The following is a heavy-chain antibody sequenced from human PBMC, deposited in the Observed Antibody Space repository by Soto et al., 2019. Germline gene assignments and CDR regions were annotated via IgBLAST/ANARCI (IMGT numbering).Heavy chain of an antibody. Sequence: SQTLSLTCAISGDSVSSNSAAWNWIGQSPSRGLEWLGRTYYRSKWYNDYAVSVKSRITINPDTSKNQFSLQLNSVTPEDTAVYYCARDPVTMVRGRADYGMDVWGQGTTVTVSS. CDR1: GDSVSSNSAA. D-gene: IGHD3-10*01. J-gene: IGHJ6*02. CDR3: ARDPVTMVRGRADYGMDV. CDR2: TYYRSKWYN. V-gene: IGHV6-1*01.